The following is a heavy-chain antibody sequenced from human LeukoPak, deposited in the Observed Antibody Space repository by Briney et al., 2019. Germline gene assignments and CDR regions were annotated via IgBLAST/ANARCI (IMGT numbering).Heavy chain of an antibody. CDR3: ARGGYYDGSGFSPRHNWFDP. J-gene: IGHJ5*02. D-gene: IGHD3-22*01. CDR1: GGSINNYY. V-gene: IGHV4-59*01. Sequence: SEALSLTCTVSGGSINNYYWTWIRQPPGKGLEWIGHIYYSGSTDYNPSLKSRVTLSVDTSKNQFSLKLSSVTAADTAVYYCARGGYYDGSGFSPRHNWFDPGGQGTLVTVSS. CDR2: IYYSGST.